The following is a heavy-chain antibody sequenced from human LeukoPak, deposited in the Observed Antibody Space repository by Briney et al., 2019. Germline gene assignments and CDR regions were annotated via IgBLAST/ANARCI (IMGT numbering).Heavy chain of an antibody. CDR2: VYHTGST. CDR1: GFTVSSNY. J-gene: IGHJ4*02. D-gene: IGHD1-26*01. CDR3: AREDQVVGRTMSVY. Sequence: GSLRLSCAASGFTVSSNYMSWVRQAPGKGLEWIGSVYHTGSTYYNLSLKSRVTISVDASNNQFSLKLSSVTAADTAVYYCAREDQVVGRTMSVYWGQGTLVTVSS. V-gene: IGHV4-38-2*02.